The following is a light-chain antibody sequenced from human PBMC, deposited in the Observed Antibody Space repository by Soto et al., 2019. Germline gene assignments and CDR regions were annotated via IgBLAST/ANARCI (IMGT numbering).Light chain of an antibody. CDR2: AAS. Sequence: DIQMTQSPSSLSASVGDRVTITCRASQGISYYLAWYQQKPGKVPKLLIYAASTLQSGVPSRFSGSGSGTDFTLTISSLQPEDVATYYCQKYNSAPWGFGQGTKV. CDR3: QKYNSAPWG. V-gene: IGKV1-27*01. CDR1: QGISYY. J-gene: IGKJ1*01.